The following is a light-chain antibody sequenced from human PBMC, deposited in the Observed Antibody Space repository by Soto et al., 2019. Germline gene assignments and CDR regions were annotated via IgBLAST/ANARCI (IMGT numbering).Light chain of an antibody. J-gene: IGKJ5*01. CDR3: QQYGSSPIT. CDR1: QSVSSSY. V-gene: IGKV3D-20*01. CDR2: DAP. Sequence: EIVLTQSPATLSLSPGERATLSCGASQSVSSSYLAWYQQKPGLAPRLLIYDAPSRATGIPDRFSGSGSGTDFTLTISRLEPEYFAVYYCQQYGSSPITFGQGTRLEIK.